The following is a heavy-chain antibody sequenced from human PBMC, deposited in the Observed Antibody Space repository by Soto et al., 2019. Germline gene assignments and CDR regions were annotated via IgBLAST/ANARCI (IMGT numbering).Heavy chain of an antibody. J-gene: IGHJ5*01. Sequence: QVQLVESGGGVVQPGRSLRLSCAASGFTFSSYAMHWVRQAPGKGLEWVAVISYDGSNNYYSDSVKGRFTISRDNSKNTQYLQMNSMRAEDTAVYYCAREGGSYYRTLDSWGQGTLVTVSS. D-gene: IGHD1-26*01. CDR3: AREGGSYYRTLDS. CDR1: GFTFSSYA. CDR2: ISYDGSNN. V-gene: IGHV3-30-3*01.